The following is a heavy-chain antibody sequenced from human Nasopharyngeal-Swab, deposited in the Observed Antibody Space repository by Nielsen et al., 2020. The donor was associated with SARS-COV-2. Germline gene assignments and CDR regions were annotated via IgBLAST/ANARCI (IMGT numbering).Heavy chain of an antibody. CDR3: SLPVTWISGYFDY. J-gene: IGHJ4*02. CDR2: IVVGSGNT. D-gene: IGHD5-12*01. CDR1: FFPFTISA. Sequence: SVKVSFPSSFFPFTISAVQWVRQSLGQRLEWIGWIVVGSGNTNYAQKFQERVTITRDMSTSTAYMELSSLRSEYTFVYYFSLPVTWISGYFDYWGQGTLVTVSS. V-gene: IGHV1-58*01.